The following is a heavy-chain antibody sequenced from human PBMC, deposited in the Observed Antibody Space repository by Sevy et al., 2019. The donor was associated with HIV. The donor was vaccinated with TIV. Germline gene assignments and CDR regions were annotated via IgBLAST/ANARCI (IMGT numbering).Heavy chain of an antibody. D-gene: IGHD2-21*01. CDR3: VKEGGGEGGDH. J-gene: IGHJ4*02. CDR1: GFSYSSYG. V-gene: IGHV3-30*02. Sequence: GGSLRLSYAASGFSYSSYGMHWVGQAPGKGLEWVAYIQYDGSNKDYADSVKGRFTISRDNSKNTLDLQMNSLRVEDTAVYYCVKEGGGEGGDHWGQGTLVTVSS. CDR2: IQYDGSNK.